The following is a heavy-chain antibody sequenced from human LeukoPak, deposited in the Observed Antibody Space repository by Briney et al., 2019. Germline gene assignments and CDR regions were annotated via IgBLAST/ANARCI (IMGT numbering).Heavy chain of an antibody. CDR1: GFTFSRYA. J-gene: IGHJ4*02. V-gene: IGHV3-30-3*01. Sequence: GRSLRLSCAASGFTFSRYAMHWVRQAPGKGLEWVAVISYDGSNEYYADSVKGRFTISRDSSENTLYLQMNSLRVEDTAVYYCARVGYYSSGPFSYFDYWGQGTLVTVSS. CDR3: ARVGYYSSGPFSYFDY. CDR2: ISYDGSNE. D-gene: IGHD3-10*01.